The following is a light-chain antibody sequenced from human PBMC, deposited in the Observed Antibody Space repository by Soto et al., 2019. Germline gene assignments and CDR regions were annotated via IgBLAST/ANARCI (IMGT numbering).Light chain of an antibody. CDR1: QGISSH. Sequence: AMLMSQSPSSLSAPPAARVTITSRASQGISSHLAWYQQKPGKAPKLLIYAASTLQSGVPSRFSGSGSGTDFTLTISCLQSEDFATYYCQLYDSYPWKFGEGTKVDIK. CDR2: AAS. CDR3: QLYDSYPWK. J-gene: IGKJ1*01. V-gene: IGKV1-8*01.